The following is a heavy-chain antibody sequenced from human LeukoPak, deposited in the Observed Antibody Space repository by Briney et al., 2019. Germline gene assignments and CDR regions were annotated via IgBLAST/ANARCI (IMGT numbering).Heavy chain of an antibody. Sequence: SETLSLTCTVSGGSISSSSYYWGWIRQPPGKGLEWIGSIYYSGSTYYNPSLKSRVTISVDTSKNQFSLKLSSVTAADTAVYYCARDGAVADPFYYYYYYMDVWGKGTTVTVSS. CDR1: GGSISSSSYY. V-gene: IGHV4-39*07. J-gene: IGHJ6*03. CDR2: IYYSGST. D-gene: IGHD6-19*01. CDR3: ARDGAVADPFYYYYYYMDV.